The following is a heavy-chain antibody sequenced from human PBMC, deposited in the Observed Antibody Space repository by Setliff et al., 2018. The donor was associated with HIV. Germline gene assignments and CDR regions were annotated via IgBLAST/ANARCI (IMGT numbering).Heavy chain of an antibody. CDR1: GGSISSGSYY. V-gene: IGHV4-61*09. J-gene: IGHJ4*02. Sequence: SETLSLTCTVSGGSISSGSYYWSWIRQPAGKGLEWIGHIYTSGSTNYNPSLKSRVTISVDTSKNQFSLKLSSVTAADTAVYYCARGQHSSDLKIWNYWGQGTLVTVSS. CDR2: IYTSGST. D-gene: IGHD6-19*01. CDR3: ARGQHSSDLKIWNY.